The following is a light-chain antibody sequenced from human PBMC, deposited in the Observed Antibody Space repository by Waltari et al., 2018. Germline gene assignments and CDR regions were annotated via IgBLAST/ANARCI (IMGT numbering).Light chain of an antibody. CDR2: LTR. Sequence: QSVLTQPPSASGTPGQSVTISCSGSISNIGTHYVYWYQQLPGTAPKLLLYLTRQRPSGVPDRFSASKSGTSASLAISGLRFEDEADYYCATRDEGPTVVFGGGTKLTVL. V-gene: IGLV1-47*01. CDR1: ISNIGTHY. J-gene: IGLJ2*01. CDR3: ATRDEGPTVV.